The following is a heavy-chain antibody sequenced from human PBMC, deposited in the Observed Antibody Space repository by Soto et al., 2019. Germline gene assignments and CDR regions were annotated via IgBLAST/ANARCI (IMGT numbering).Heavy chain of an antibody. D-gene: IGHD3-22*01. V-gene: IGHV3-7*04. CDR1: GFTFSSYW. Sequence: GGSLRLSCAASGFTFSSYWMSWVRQAPGKGLEWVANIKRDGSQKWYVDSVKGRFTISRDNAKNSLYLQMNSLRAEDTAVYYCARGDYFDSSGPFSDAFDIWGQGTMVTVSS. CDR3: ARGDYFDSSGPFSDAFDI. J-gene: IGHJ3*02. CDR2: IKRDGSQK.